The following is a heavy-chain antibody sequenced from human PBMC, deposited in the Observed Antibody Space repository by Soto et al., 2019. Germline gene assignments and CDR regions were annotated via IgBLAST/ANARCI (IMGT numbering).Heavy chain of an antibody. V-gene: IGHV2-5*01. CDR3: AHRRYGDGPHNWFDP. J-gene: IGHJ5*02. CDR1: GFSLSTSGVG. Sequence: SGPTLVNPTQTLTLTCNLSGFSLSTSGVGVGWIRQPPGKALEWLAIIYWNDDKRYSPSLKSRLTITKGTSKNQVVLTMTNMDPVDTATYYCAHRRYGDGPHNWFDPWGQGTLVTVSS. CDR2: IYWNDDK. D-gene: IGHD4-17*01.